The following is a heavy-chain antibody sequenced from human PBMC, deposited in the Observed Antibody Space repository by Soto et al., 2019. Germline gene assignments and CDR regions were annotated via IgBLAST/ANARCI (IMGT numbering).Heavy chain of an antibody. Sequence: PGGSLRLSCAASGLTFRDYYMSWIRQAPGTGLAWFSYCSSSGTSIFYADPRKCRLTISRYNSKYTLFLPMTSVRSEDSFLYYCACSPAYYDDGIDAFDIWGQGTMVTVSS. D-gene: IGHD3-22*01. CDR3: ACSPAYYDDGIDAFDI. V-gene: IGHV3-11*04. J-gene: IGHJ3*02. CDR2: CSSSGTSI. CDR1: GLTFRDYY.